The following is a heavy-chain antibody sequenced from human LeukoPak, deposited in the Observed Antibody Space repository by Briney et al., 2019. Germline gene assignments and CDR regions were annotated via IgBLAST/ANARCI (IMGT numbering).Heavy chain of an antibody. D-gene: IGHD2-15*01. CDR1: AGSISGGGYS. V-gene: IGHV4-30-2*01. CDR3: ARGGGVVAATQGAFDI. J-gene: IGHJ3*02. Sequence: PSETLSRTCAVSAGSISGGGYSWNGIRQPPGKVLECIGYIYHSGSTYYNPSLKSRVTISVDRSKNQFSLKLSSVTAADTAVYYCARGGGVVAATQGAFDIWGQGTMVTVSS. CDR2: IYHSGST.